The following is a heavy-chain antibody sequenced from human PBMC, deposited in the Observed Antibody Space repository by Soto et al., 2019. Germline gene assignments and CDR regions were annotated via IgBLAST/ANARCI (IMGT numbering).Heavy chain of an antibody. CDR2: ISYDGSNN. J-gene: IGHJ5*02. CDR3: DKGDWFDP. V-gene: IGHV3-30*18. CDR1: GFTFSNYG. Sequence: QVQLVESGGGVVQPGRSLRLSCAASGFTFSNYGMHLVRQAPGKWLEWVAVISYDGSNNYYADSVKGRFSISRDNYKNSLYLQMNSLTANDRAGYYCDKGDWFDPWGQGTLVTVSA.